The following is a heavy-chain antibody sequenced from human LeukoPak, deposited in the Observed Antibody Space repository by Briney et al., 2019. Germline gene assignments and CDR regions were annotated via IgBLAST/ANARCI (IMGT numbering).Heavy chain of an antibody. D-gene: IGHD6-19*01. CDR3: ALLAVASDFDY. J-gene: IGHJ4*02. V-gene: IGHV3-48*03. Sequence: PGGSLRLSCAVSGFPFSFYEMNWVRQAPGKGLEWVSNIGSSGTTTHYADSVKGRFSISRDNAKNSLYLRMNSLRVEDTAVYYCALLAVASDFDYWGQGARVAVSS. CDR1: GFPFSFYE. CDR2: IGSSGTTT.